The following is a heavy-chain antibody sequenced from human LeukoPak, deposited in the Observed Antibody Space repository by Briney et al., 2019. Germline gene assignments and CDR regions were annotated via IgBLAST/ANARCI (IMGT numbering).Heavy chain of an antibody. CDR1: GFTFSDYY. CDR2: ISSSGSTI. CDR3: ARVRLGEFAYYFDY. Sequence: GGSLRLSYAASGFTFSDYYMSWIRQAPGKGLEWVSYISSSGSTIYYADSVKGRFTISRDNAKNSLYLQMNSLRAEDTAVYYCARVRLGEFAYYFDYWGQGTLVTVSS. V-gene: IGHV3-11*04. D-gene: IGHD3-16*01. J-gene: IGHJ4*02.